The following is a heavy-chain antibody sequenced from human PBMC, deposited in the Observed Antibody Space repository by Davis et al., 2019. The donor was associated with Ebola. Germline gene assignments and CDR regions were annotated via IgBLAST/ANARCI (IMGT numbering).Heavy chain of an antibody. CDR2: FYYTGTT. CDR1: GGSITSSDYY. D-gene: IGHD1-26*01. J-gene: IGHJ4*02. CDR3: ARGGRGFDY. V-gene: IGHV4-39*07. Sequence: GSLRLSCTVSGGSITSSDYYWGWIRQSPGMGLEWIGTFYYTGTTFYNPSLKSRITVSVDPSKNQFSLKLNSVTAADTAVYYCARGGRGFDYWGRGALVTVSS.